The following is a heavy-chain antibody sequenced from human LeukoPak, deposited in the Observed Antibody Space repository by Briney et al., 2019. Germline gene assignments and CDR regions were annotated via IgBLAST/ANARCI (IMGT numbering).Heavy chain of an antibody. Sequence: PSETLSLTCTVSSGSISSYYWSWIRQPPGKGLEWIGYIYYSGSTNYNPSLKSRVTISVDTSKNQFSLKLSSVTAADTAVYYCARDFDYYGSGSYFDYWGQGTLVTVSS. CDR2: IYYSGST. CDR3: ARDFDYYGSGSYFDY. D-gene: IGHD3-10*01. J-gene: IGHJ4*02. CDR1: SGSISSYY. V-gene: IGHV4-59*01.